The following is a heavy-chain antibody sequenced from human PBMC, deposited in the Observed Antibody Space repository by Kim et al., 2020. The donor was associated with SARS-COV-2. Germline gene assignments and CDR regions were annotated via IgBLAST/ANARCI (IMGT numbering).Heavy chain of an antibody. D-gene: IGHD1-1*01. CDR1: GLTFSHAW. J-gene: IGHJ4*02. Sequence: GGSLRLSCAGSGLTFSHAWMSWVRQAPGKGLEWLGLIKSNIDGGTTHYAAPVKGRFTISRDDSENTVYLQINSLKSEDTAVYYCMAAVHMERWERFDYWGRGPLVTVSS. CDR2: IKSNIDGGTT. V-gene: IGHV3-15*01. CDR3: MAAVHMERWERFDY.